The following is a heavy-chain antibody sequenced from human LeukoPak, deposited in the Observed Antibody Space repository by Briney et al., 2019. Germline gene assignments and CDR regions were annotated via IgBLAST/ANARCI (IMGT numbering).Heavy chain of an antibody. J-gene: IGHJ4*02. CDR3: SRDPSGSYSRFDY. D-gene: IGHD1-26*01. V-gene: IGHV3-7*01. Sequence: GGSLRLSCAASGFTFSSYSMNWVRQAPGKGLEWVANIKQDGSEKYYVDSVKGRFTSSGDNAKNSLYLQMNSLRVEDTAVYYCSRDPSGSYSRFDYWGQGTLVTVSS. CDR2: IKQDGSEK. CDR1: GFTFSSYS.